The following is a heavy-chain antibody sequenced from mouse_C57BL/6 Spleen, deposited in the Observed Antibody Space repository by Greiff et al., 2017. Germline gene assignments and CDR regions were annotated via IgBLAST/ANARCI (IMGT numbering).Heavy chain of an antibody. J-gene: IGHJ2*01. D-gene: IGHD3-3*01. CDR1: GYTFTSYW. V-gene: IGHV1-52*01. CDR2: IDPSDSET. CDR3: ARDPLLGHDY. Sequence: QVQLQQPGAELVRPGSSVKLSCKASGYTFTSYWMHWVKQRPIQGLEWIGNIDPSDSETPYNQKFKDKATLTVDKSSSTAYMQLSSLTSEDSAVYYCARDPLLGHDYWGQGTTLTVSS.